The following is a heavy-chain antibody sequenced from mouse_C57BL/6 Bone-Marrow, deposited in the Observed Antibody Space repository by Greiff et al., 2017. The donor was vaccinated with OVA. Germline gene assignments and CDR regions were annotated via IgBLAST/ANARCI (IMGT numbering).Heavy chain of an antibody. J-gene: IGHJ3*01. CDR3: ARGSYDYLAWFAY. CDR1: GYTFTSYW. Sequence: QSCKASGYTFTSYWMHWVKQRPGQGLEWIGEIDPSDSYTNYNQKFKGKSTLTVDKSSSTAYMQLSSLTSEDSAVYYCARGSYDYLAWFAYWGQGTLVTVSA. D-gene: IGHD2-4*01. V-gene: IGHV1-69*01. CDR2: IDPSDSYT.